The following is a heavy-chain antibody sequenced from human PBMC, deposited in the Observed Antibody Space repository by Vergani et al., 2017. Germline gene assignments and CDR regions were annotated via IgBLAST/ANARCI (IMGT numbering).Heavy chain of an antibody. J-gene: IGHJ4*02. CDR2: IYYSGST. V-gene: IGHV4-59*01. D-gene: IGHD2-15*01. Sequence: QVQLQESGPGLVKPSETLSLTCTVSGGPISSYYWSWIRQPPGKGLEWIGYIYYSGSTNYNPSLKSRVTISVDTSKNQFSRKLSSVTAADTAVYYCARAGYCSGGSCYSGIYDWGQGTLVTVYS. CDR1: GGPISSYY. CDR3: ARAGYCSGGSCYSGIYD.